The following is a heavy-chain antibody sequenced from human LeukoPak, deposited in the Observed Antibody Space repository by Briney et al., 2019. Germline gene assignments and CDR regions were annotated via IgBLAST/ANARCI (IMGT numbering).Heavy chain of an antibody. CDR2: INPNSGGT. CDR3: ARPSLVTYYYDSSGYNWFDP. V-gene: IGHV1-2*02. CDR1: GYTFTGYY. J-gene: IGHJ5*02. Sequence: GASVKVSCKASGYTFTGYYMHWVRQAPGQGLEWMGWINPNSGGTNYAQKFQGRVTMTRDTSISTAYMELSRLRSDDTAVYYCARPSLVTYYYDSSGYNWFDPWGQGTLATVSS. D-gene: IGHD3-22*01.